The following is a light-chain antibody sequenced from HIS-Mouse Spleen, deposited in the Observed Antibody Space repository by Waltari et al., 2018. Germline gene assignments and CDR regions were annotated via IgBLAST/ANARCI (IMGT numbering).Light chain of an antibody. V-gene: IGLV3-10*01. CDR1: ALPKKY. Sequence: SYELTPPPSVSVSPGQTARITCPGDALPKKYAYWYQQKSGQDPVLVIYEDSKRPSGIPERFSGSGSGTMATWTISGAQVEDEADYYCYSTDSSGNHRVFGGGTKLTVL. J-gene: IGLJ2*01. CDR2: EDS. CDR3: YSTDSSGNHRV.